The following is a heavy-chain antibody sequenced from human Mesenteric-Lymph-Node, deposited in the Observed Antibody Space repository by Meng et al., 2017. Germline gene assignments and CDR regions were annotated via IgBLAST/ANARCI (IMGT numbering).Heavy chain of an antibody. D-gene: IGHD6-13*01. J-gene: IGHJ5*02. Sequence: QVQLQRSGPGPVKPSETLSLTCAVSGGSISSINWWTWVRQPPGKGLEWIGEIYHSGSTNYNPSLKSRVTISVDKSKNQFSLKLSSVTAADTAVYYCARVAAAGNEWFDPWGQGTLVTVSS. CDR2: IYHSGST. V-gene: IGHV4-4*02. CDR3: ARVAAAGNEWFDP. CDR1: GGSISSINW.